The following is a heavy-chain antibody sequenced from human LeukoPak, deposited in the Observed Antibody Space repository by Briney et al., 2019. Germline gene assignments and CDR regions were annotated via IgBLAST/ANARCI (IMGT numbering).Heavy chain of an antibody. Sequence: GGSLRLSCAASGFTFSTYSMHWVRQAPGKGLVWVSRIKADGRDTTYADSVKGRFTVSRDNSKNTLYLQMNSLRAEDTAVYYCARVWFGELYNDAFDIWGQGTMVTVSS. CDR1: GFTFSTYS. CDR2: IKADGRDT. J-gene: IGHJ3*02. D-gene: IGHD3-10*01. CDR3: ARVWFGELYNDAFDI. V-gene: IGHV3-74*03.